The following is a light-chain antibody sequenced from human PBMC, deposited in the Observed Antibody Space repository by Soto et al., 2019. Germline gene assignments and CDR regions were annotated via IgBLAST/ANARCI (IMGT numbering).Light chain of an antibody. Sequence: DIQLTQSPSFLSASVGDRVTITCRASQGISNYLAWYQQKPGKAPKLLIYAASSTLQGGVPSRFSGSGSGTEFTLTISGLQPEDFVTYYCQQLNSYPLTFGGGTKVEIK. CDR2: AASS. CDR3: QQLNSYPLT. CDR1: QGISNY. V-gene: IGKV1-9*01. J-gene: IGKJ4*01.